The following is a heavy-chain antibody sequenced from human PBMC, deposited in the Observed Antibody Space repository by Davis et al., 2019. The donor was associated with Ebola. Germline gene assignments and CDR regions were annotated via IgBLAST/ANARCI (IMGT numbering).Heavy chain of an antibody. J-gene: IGHJ6*02. V-gene: IGHV4-4*02. Sequence: MPSETLSLTCTVSGGSISSSNWWSWVRQPPGKGLEWIGEIYHSGSTNYNPSLKSRVTISVDKSKNQFSLKLSSVTAADTAVYYCARRRVFWSGYYVYYYYGMDVWGQGTTVTVSS. CDR1: GGSISSSNW. CDR3: ARRRVFWSGYYVYYYYGMDV. CDR2: IYHSGST. D-gene: IGHD3-3*01.